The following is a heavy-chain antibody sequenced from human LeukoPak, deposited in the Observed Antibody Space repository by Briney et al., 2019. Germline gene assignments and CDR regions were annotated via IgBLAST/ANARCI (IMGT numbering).Heavy chain of an antibody. V-gene: IGHV4-39*01. CDR1: GVSISSRNSY. D-gene: IGHD3-3*01. CDR2: IYYSGNT. Sequence: SETLSLTCTVSGVSISSRNSYWGWIRQPPGKGLEWIGSIYYSGNTYYNASLKSRVTISIDTSKNQFSLKLTSVTAADTAVYYCARYDFNKYFDFWGQGALVTVSS. J-gene: IGHJ4*02. CDR3: ARYDFNKYFDF.